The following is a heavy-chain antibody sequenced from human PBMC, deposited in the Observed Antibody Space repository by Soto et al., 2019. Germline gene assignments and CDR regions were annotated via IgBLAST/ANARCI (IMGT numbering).Heavy chain of an antibody. D-gene: IGHD6-13*01. CDR2: IYYSGSS. CDR3: ATMYSSSWYYFDY. CDR1: TFSISSYY. J-gene: IGHJ4*02. V-gene: IGHV4-59*08. Sequence: PSETLSLTCAVSTFSISSYYWSLLRQPPGKGLEWIGYIYYSGSSSYNPSLKSRVTISLDTSKNQFSLRLTSVTAADTAVYYCATMYSSSWYYFDYWARGTLVTVSS.